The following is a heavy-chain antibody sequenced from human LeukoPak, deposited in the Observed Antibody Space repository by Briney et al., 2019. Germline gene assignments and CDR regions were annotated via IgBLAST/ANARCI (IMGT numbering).Heavy chain of an antibody. CDR1: GGSISSSSYY. CDR2: IYYSGSI. J-gene: IGHJ4*02. CDR3: ARGERIQLLFRGLFG. D-gene: IGHD5-18*01. Sequence: PSETLSLTCTVSGGSISSSSYYWGWIRQPPGKGLEWIGSIYYSGSINYNPSLKSRVTISVDTSKNQFSLKLSSVTAADTAVYYCARGERIQLLFRGLFGWGQGTLVTVSS. V-gene: IGHV4-39*07.